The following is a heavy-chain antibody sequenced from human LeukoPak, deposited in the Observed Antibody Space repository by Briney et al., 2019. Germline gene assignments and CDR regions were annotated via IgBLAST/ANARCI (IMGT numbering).Heavy chain of an antibody. CDR3: ARELGYCSGDSCSFYYYIDV. CDR1: GDSIFNSNSY. V-gene: IGHV4-61*09. Sequence: SETLSLTCSVSGDSIFNSNSYWSWMRQPAGKGLEWIGHIFSRGNTNYNPSLKSRVTISVDMSKNQFSLKLSSVTAADTAVYYCARELGYCSGDSCSFYYYIDVWGKGTTVTISS. J-gene: IGHJ6*03. CDR2: IFSRGNT. D-gene: IGHD2-15*01.